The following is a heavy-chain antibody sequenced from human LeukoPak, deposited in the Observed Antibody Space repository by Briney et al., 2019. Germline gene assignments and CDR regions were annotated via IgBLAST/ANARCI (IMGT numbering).Heavy chain of an antibody. J-gene: IGHJ4*02. CDR2: ISGSGGST. D-gene: IGHD2-15*01. V-gene: IGHV3-23*01. CDR3: ASHHKYGSGGLDDYFDY. Sequence: PGGSLRLSCAASGFTFSKYAMTWVRQAPGKGLEWVSGISGSGGSTYYADSVKGRFTISRDNSKNTLYLQMNSLRAEDTAVYYCASHHKYGSGGLDDYFDYWGQGTLVTVSS. CDR1: GFTFSKYA.